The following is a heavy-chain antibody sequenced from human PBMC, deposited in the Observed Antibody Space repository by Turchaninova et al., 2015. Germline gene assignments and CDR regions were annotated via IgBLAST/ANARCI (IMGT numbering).Heavy chain of an antibody. V-gene: IGHV3-23*04. D-gene: IGHD2-15*01. CDR1: GCTFFKYG. J-gene: IGHJ4*02. Sequence: EVQLVESGGGLVQPGGSLRLFCAASGCTFFKYGMTWVRQAPGKGREWFSAISPAGGNTHYADSVRGRFTVSRDNSNNAVSLHMTGLRAEDTAVYYCVKDRSLGSAYGSRYWGGDSWGLGTLVTVSP. CDR2: ISPAGGNT. CDR3: VKDRSLGSAYGSRYWGGDS.